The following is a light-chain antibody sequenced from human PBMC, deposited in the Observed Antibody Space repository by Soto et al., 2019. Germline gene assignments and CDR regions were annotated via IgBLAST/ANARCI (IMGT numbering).Light chain of an antibody. Sequence: IMLTRSPATLSLSPGERATLSCRSSQSVGGYLAWYQQRPGQAPRVLIYDASNRATGIPVRFSGSGSGTDFTLAISSLQSEDFAVYYCQQYNNWPPWTFGQGSKVDIK. J-gene: IGKJ1*01. CDR3: QQYNNWPPWT. V-gene: IGKV3-11*01. CDR2: DAS. CDR1: QSVGGY.